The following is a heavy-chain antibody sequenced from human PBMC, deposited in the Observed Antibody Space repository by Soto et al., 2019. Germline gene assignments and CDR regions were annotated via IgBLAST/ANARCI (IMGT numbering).Heavy chain of an antibody. D-gene: IGHD3-22*01. J-gene: IGHJ5*01. CDR3: ARGRSSCYPDS. CDR2: INHSGST. V-gene: IGHV4-34*01. Sequence: QVQLQQSGAGLWKPSETLSFTCAVYGGSCSGYYWSWIRQPQGKGLEWIGEINHSGSTNYNPSLKSRVNISGDKSKDQFSLKLSSVTAADTPLYYCARGRSSCYPDSWGQGTLVTVSS. CDR1: GGSCSGYY.